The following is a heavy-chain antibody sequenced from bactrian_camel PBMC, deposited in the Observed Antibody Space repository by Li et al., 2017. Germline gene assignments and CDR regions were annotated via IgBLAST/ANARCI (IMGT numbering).Heavy chain of an antibody. D-gene: IGHD4*01. Sequence: HVQLVESGGGSVQAGGSVRLSCVAHRFTAIFNCMAWFRQAPGKDREGVAAIDHFGGTSYADSVSGRFTISRDNDKNTLYLQMNSLKPEDTAMYYCAANWCPELTGTREGDYNTVPDFAGQGTQVTVS. CDR1: RFTAIFNC. J-gene: IGHJ4*01. CDR2: IDHFGGT. V-gene: IGHV3S26*01.